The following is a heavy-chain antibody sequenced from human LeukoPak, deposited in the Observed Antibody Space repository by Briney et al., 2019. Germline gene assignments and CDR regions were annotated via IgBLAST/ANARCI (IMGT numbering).Heavy chain of an antibody. CDR1: GFTFSSYA. J-gene: IGHJ6*02. Sequence: GGSLRLSCAASGFTFSSYAMSWVRQAPGKGLEWVSGISSSGGSTSYADSVKGRFTISRDNSKNTLYLQMNSLRAEGTAVYYCAKAPTAGNSYYGMDVRGQGTTVTVSS. CDR3: AKAPTAGNSYYGMDV. CDR2: ISSSGGST. D-gene: IGHD6-13*01. V-gene: IGHV3-23*01.